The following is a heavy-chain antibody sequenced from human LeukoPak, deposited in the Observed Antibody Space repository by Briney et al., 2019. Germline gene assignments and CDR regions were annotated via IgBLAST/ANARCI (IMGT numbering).Heavy chain of an antibody. CDR2: MNPNSGNT. J-gene: IGHJ6*02. CDR1: RYTFTTYD. V-gene: IGHV1-8*01. D-gene: IGHD3-9*01. CDR3: ARGLKYGYDILSQYYYYYGMDV. Sequence: ASVKVSCKGSRYTFTTYDINWVRQAAGQGLEWMGWMNPNSGNTGYAQKFQGRVTITADKSTSTAYMELSSLRSEDTAVCYCARGLKYGYDILSQYYYYYGMDVWGQGTTVTVSS.